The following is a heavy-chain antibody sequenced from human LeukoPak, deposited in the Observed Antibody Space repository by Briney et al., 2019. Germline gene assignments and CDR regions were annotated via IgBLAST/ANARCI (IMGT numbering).Heavy chain of an antibody. D-gene: IGHD6-13*01. J-gene: IGHJ4*02. Sequence: GGSLRLSCAASGFTFSSYSMNWVRQAPGKGLEWVSSISSSSSYIYYADSVKGRFTISRDNAKNSLYLQMNSLRAEDTAVYYCARDFPGIAAAGIFDYWGQETLVTVSS. CDR3: ARDFPGIAAAGIFDY. V-gene: IGHV3-21*01. CDR2: ISSSSSYI. CDR1: GFTFSSYS.